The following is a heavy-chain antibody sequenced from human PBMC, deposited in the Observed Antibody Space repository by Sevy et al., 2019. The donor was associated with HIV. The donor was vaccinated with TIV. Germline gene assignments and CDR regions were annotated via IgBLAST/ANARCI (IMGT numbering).Heavy chain of an antibody. J-gene: IGHJ4*02. CDR1: GFTFSTYW. CDR2: IKQDGSDK. CDR3: ATLSSPRPNSGWYDFFDH. D-gene: IGHD6-19*01. V-gene: IGHV3-7*01. Sequence: GGSLRLSCAASGFTFSTYWMSWVRQAPGKGLEWVANIKQDGSDKNYMDSVKGRFTISIDNAKNSLYRQMSSLRAEDTAVYYCATLSSPRPNSGWYDFFDHWGQGTLVTVSS.